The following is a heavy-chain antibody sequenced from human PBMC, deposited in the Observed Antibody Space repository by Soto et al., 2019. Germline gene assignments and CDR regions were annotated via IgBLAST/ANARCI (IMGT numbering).Heavy chain of an antibody. J-gene: IGHJ5*02. V-gene: IGHV1-2*04. D-gene: IGHD3-10*01. Sequence: ASVKVSCKASGYTFTGYYMHWVRQAPGQGLEWMGWINPNSGGTNYAQKFQGWVTMTRDTSISTAYMELSRLRSDDTAVYYCARDVHYGSGSSPRGWFDPLGQGTLVTVS. CDR3: ARDVHYGSGSSPRGWFDP. CDR2: INPNSGGT. CDR1: GYTFTGYY.